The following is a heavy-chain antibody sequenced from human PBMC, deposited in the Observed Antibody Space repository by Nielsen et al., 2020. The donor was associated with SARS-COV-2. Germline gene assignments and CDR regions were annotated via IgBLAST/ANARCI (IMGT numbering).Heavy chain of an antibody. CDR3: ARDIIIGVGATIHYRFDY. J-gene: IGHJ4*02. D-gene: IGHD1-26*01. CDR2: IIPIFGTA. CDR1: GGTFSSYA. V-gene: IGHV1-69*13. Sequence: SVKVSCKASGGTFSSYAISWVRQAPGQGLEWMGGIIPIFGTANYAQKFQGRVTITADESTSTAYMELSSLRSEDTAVYYCARDIIIGVGATIHYRFDYWGQGTLVTVSS.